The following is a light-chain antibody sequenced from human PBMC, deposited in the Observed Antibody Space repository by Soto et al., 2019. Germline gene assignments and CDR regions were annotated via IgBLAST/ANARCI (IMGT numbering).Light chain of an antibody. Sequence: DIQMTQSPSTLSASIGDIVTMTCRASQSISTWLAWYQQKPGKAPKLLIYDASSLESGVPSRFSGSGSGTEFTLTISSLQPDDFATYYCQQYNVYSPYTFGQGTKVDIK. CDR1: QSISTW. V-gene: IGKV1-5*01. J-gene: IGKJ2*01. CDR3: QQYNVYSPYT. CDR2: DAS.